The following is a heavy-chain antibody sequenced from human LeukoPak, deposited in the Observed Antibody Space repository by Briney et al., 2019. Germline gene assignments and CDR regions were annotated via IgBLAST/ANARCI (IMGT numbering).Heavy chain of an antibody. CDR1: GFTFSNYA. D-gene: IGHD3-10*01. V-gene: IGHV3-23*01. J-gene: IGHJ4*02. Sequence: GGSLRLSCAASGFTFSNYAMSWVRQAPGKGLEWVSALSGGGGTTYFADSVKGRVSISRDNSKNTLYLQMNSLRAEDTAVYSCAKLLPRLGELFVDYWGQGTLVTVSS. CDR2: LSGGGGTT. CDR3: AKLLPRLGELFVDY.